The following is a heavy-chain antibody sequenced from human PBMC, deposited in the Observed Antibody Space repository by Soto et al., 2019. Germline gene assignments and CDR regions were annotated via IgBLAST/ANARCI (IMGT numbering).Heavy chain of an antibody. CDR2: ISAYTGNT. V-gene: IGHV1-18*01. D-gene: IGHD3-22*01. J-gene: IGHJ4*02. Sequence: QVQLVQSGAEAKKPGASVKVSCKAANYTFTDYGISRVRQAPGQGLEWMGWISAYTGNTNYAQKLQGRVTMTTDTSTSTAYMELRSLRSDDTAVYYCARVLTPYYYDSSGYYDFDYWGPGTLVTVSS. CDR3: ARVLTPYYYDSSGYYDFDY. CDR1: NYTFTDYG.